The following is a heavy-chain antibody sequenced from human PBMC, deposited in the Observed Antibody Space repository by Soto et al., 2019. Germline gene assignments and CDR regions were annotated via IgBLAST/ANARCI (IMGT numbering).Heavy chain of an antibody. D-gene: IGHD1-1*01. J-gene: IGHJ6*02. CDR2: TNHSGST. Sequence: PSETLSLTCAVYGGSFSGYYWSWIRQPPGKGLEWIGETNHSGSTNYNPSLKSRVTISVDTSKNQFSLKLSSVTAADTAVYYCARGNDYYYYGMDVWGQGTTVTVSS. CDR1: GGSFSGYY. CDR3: ARGNDYYYYGMDV. V-gene: IGHV4-34*01.